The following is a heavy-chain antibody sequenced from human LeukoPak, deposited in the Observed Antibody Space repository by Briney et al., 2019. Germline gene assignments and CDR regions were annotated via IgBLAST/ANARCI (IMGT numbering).Heavy chain of an antibody. Sequence: PGGSLRLSCAASGFTFSDYTMNWVRQAPGTGLEWVSSISSSSGYVYYSDSVNGQFTISRDNAKNSLYLQMNSLRAEDTAVYYCARVGRYNGSGSHYNFDVWGQGTTVTVSS. CDR1: GFTFSDYT. V-gene: IGHV3-21*01. CDR3: ARVGRYNGSGSHYNFDV. D-gene: IGHD3-10*01. CDR2: ISSSSGYV. J-gene: IGHJ6*02.